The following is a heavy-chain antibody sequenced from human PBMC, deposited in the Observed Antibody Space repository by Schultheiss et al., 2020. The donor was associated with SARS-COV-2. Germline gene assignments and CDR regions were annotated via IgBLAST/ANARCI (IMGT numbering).Heavy chain of an antibody. D-gene: IGHD2-2*01. J-gene: IGHJ3*02. CDR3: ARGRRYCSSTSCYGDDAFDI. CDR2: ISSSSSYI. V-gene: IGHV3-11*06. Sequence: GGSLRLSCAASGFTFSDYYMSWIRQAPGKGLEWVSSISSSSSYIYYADSVKGRFTISRDNAKNSLYLQMNSLRAEDTAVYYCARGRRYCSSTSCYGDDAFDIWGQGTMVTVSS. CDR1: GFTFSDYY.